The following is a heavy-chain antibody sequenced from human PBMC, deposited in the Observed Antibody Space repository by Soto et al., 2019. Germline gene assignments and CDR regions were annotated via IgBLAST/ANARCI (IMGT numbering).Heavy chain of an antibody. D-gene: IGHD3-3*01. CDR1: GYTLTDLS. V-gene: IGHV1-24*01. CDR3: ARDQGITTFGVYSMYYYGMDV. CDR2: FDPEDGET. Sequence: GTSVKVSCTVCGYTLTDLSMHWVRQAPGKGLEWMGGFDPEDGETIYAQKFQGRVTMTEDTSTDTAYMELSSLRSEDTAVYYCARDQGITTFGVYSMYYYGMDVWGQGTTVTVSS. J-gene: IGHJ6*02.